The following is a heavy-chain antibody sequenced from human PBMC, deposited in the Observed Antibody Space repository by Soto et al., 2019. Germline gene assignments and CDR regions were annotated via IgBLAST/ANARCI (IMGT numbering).Heavy chain of an antibody. Sequence: QVQVVQSGAEVKKPGSSVKVSCKTSGGTFSTSAISWVRQAPGQGLEWMGGIMPIFRTADYAQKFQGRVTMTAAESSSTAYLELRSLTSEDTAVYYCARDRDRAQLGGQYYYIMDVWGQGTTVTVTS. CDR3: ARDRDRAQLGGQYYYIMDV. D-gene: IGHD3-3*02. V-gene: IGHV1-69*12. J-gene: IGHJ6*02. CDR1: GGTFSTSA. CDR2: IMPIFRTA.